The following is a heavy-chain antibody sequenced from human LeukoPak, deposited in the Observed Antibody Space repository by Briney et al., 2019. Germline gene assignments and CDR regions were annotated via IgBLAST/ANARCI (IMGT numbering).Heavy chain of an antibody. CDR2: ISSSSSYI. D-gene: IGHD6-13*01. CDR3: AREGTYSTSWDHYFDY. V-gene: IGHV3-21*01. CDR1: GFTFSSYS. J-gene: IGHJ4*02. Sequence: GGSLRLSCAASGFTFSSYSMNWVRQAPGKGLEWVSSISSSSSYIYYADSVKGRFTISRDNAKNSLFLQMNSLRAEDTAVYYCAREGTYSTSWDHYFDYWGQGTLVTVSS.